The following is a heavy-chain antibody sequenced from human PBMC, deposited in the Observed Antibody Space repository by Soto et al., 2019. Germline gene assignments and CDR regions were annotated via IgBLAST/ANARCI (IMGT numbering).Heavy chain of an antibody. CDR1: GFTLSDYY. Sequence: GGSLRLSCAASGFTLSDYYMSWIRQAPGKGLEWVSYISSSSSYTNYADSVKGRFTISRDNAKNSLYLQMNSLRAEDTAVYYCAKDPREGATNIEWFDPWGQGTLVTVS. D-gene: IGHD1-26*01. CDR3: AKDPREGATNIEWFDP. CDR2: ISSSSSYT. V-gene: IGHV3-11*05. J-gene: IGHJ5*02.